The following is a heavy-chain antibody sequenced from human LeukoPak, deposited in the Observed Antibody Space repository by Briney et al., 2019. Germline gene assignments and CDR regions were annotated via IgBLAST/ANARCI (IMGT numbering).Heavy chain of an antibody. CDR1: GGSISSGGYS. D-gene: IGHD3-10*01. J-gene: IGHJ3*02. V-gene: IGHV4-30-2*01. CDR2: IYHSGST. Sequence: SETLSLTCAVSGGSISSGGYSWSWIRQPPGKGLEWIGYIYHSGSTYYNPSLKSRVTISVDRSKNQFSLKLSSVTAADTAVYYCARAAVYYYGSGSPDAFDIWGQGTMVTVSS. CDR3: ARAAVYYYGSGSPDAFDI.